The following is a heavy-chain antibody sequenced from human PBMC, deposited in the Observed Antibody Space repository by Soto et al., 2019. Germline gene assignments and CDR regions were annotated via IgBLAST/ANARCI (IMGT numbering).Heavy chain of an antibody. CDR1: GFTFSSYA. D-gene: IGHD3-10*01. V-gene: IGHV3-23*01. J-gene: IGHJ6*03. CDR2: ISGSGGST. CDR3: AKVRKGHYYYMDV. Sequence: GGSLRLSCAASGFTFSSYAMSWVRQAPGKGLEWVSAISGSGGSTYYTDSVKGRFTISRDNSKNTLYLQMNSLRAEDTAVYYCAKVRKGHYYYMDVWGKGTTVTVSS.